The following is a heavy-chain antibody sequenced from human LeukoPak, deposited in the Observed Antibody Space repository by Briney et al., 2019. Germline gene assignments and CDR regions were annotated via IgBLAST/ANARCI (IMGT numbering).Heavy chain of an antibody. Sequence: KPGGSLRLSCAASGFTFSNAWMSWVCQAPGKGLEWVGRIKSKTDGGTTDYAAPVKGRFTISRDDSKNTLYLQMNSLKTEDTAVYYCTTDPDLPYGDYSPYWGQGTLVTVSS. J-gene: IGHJ4*02. CDR1: GFTFSNAW. V-gene: IGHV3-15*01. D-gene: IGHD4-17*01. CDR3: TTDPDLPYGDYSPY. CDR2: IKSKTDGGTT.